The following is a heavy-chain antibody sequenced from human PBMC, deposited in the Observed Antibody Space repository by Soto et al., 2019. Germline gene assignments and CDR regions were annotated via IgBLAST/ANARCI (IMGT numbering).Heavy chain of an antibody. Sequence: ASVRVSCKAPADTFTSYYIHWVRQAPGHGLEWMGIINPNGGSTRFAQKFQAWVTMTSDTSISTAYMELSRLKSDDTAVYYCARSGGGYDLGDYWGQGTLVTVSS. CDR3: ARSGGGYDLGDY. CDR2: INPNGGST. CDR1: ADTFTSYY. J-gene: IGHJ4*02. D-gene: IGHD5-12*01. V-gene: IGHV1-2*04.